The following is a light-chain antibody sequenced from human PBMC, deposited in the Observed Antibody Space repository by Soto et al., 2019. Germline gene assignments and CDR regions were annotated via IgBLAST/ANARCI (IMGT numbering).Light chain of an antibody. J-gene: IGKJ1*01. CDR1: QSVSKW. V-gene: IGKV1-5*03. CDR3: QQYNTYWT. Sequence: DFKITQSPSTLSATVGDTVTITCRTSQSVSKWLAWYQQKPGKAPKLLIYKASVLETGVPSRFSGSGSGTEFSLTISSLQSDDFATYYCQQYNTYWTFGQGTKVDIK. CDR2: KAS.